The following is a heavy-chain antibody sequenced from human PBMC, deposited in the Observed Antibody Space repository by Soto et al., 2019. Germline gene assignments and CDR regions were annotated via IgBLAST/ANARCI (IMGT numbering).Heavy chain of an antibody. Sequence: PGGSLRLSCAASGFTFSSYGMHWVRQAQGKGLEWVAVIWYDGSNKYYADSEKGRFTISRDNSKNTLYLQMNSLRAEDTAVYYCARSGSGSYGLDYWGQGTLVTVS. J-gene: IGHJ4*02. D-gene: IGHD1-26*01. CDR3: ARSGSGSYGLDY. V-gene: IGHV3-33*01. CDR2: IWYDGSNK. CDR1: GFTFSSYG.